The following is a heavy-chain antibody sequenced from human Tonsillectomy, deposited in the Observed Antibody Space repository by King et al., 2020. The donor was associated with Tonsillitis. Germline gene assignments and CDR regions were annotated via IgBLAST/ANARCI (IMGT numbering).Heavy chain of an antibody. D-gene: IGHD3-10*01. CDR1: GFTFSSYE. CDR2: ICGSGNAI. Sequence: VQLVESGGGLVQPGGSLRLSCAASGFTFSSYEMNWVRQAPGKGLKWVSYICGSGNAIFYADSVKGRFTISTDNAKNSLYLQMNSLRAEDTAIYYCARYYGSGTYLDYWGQGTLVTVSS. CDR3: ARYYGSGTYLDY. J-gene: IGHJ4*02. V-gene: IGHV3-48*03.